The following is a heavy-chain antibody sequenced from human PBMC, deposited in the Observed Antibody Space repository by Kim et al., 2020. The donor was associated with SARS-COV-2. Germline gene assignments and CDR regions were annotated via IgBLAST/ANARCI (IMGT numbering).Heavy chain of an antibody. J-gene: IGHJ2*01. CDR1: GFTFSSYA. CDR3: AKGGVSSIAARRVLWYFDL. D-gene: IGHD6-6*01. V-gene: IGHV3-23*01. CDR2: ISCCGGST. Sequence: GGSLRLSCAASGFTFSSYAMSWVRPAPGKGLEWVSAISCCGGSTYYADSVKGRFTISSNNSKNTLYLQMNSLRAEDTAVYYCAKGGVSSIAARRVLWYFDLWGRGTLVTVSS.